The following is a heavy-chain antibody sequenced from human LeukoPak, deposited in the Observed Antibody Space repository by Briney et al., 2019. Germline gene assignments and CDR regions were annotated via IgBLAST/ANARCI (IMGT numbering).Heavy chain of an antibody. D-gene: IGHD2-15*01. CDR3: ARVLGYCSGGSCYSIGLSHFDY. Sequence: ASVTVSCKASGYTFTGYYMHWVRQAPGQGLEWMGWINPNSGGTNYAQKFQGRVTMTRDTSISTAYMELSRLRSDDTAVYYCARVLGYCSGGSCYSIGLSHFDYWGQGTLVTVSS. J-gene: IGHJ4*02. CDR1: GYTFTGYY. V-gene: IGHV1-2*02. CDR2: INPNSGGT.